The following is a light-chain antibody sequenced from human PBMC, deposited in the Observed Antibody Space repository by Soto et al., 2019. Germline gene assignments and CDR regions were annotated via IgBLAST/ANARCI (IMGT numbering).Light chain of an antibody. CDR1: LSNIGSNF. V-gene: IGLV1-47*01. CDR3: AAWDDSLRGVV. CDR2: RNN. Sequence: QSVLTQPPSASGTPGQRVTISCSGSLSNIGSNFIYWYQQLPGSAPKLLINRNNERPSGVPDRFSGSKSGTSASLAISGLRSEDEGDYHCAAWDDSLRGVVFGGGTKLTVL. J-gene: IGLJ2*01.